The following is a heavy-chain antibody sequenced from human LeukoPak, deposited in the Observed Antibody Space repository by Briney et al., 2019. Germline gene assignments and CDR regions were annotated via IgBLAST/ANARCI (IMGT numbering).Heavy chain of an antibody. J-gene: IGHJ5*02. CDR2: ISGSGGST. CDR3: ARSMTTVTNWFDP. Sequence: GGSLRLSCAASGFTFSSYAMTWVRQAPGKGLEWVSSISGSGGSTSYAVSVKGRFTISRDNSKNTLYLQMNSLRAEDTAVYYCARSMTTVTNWFDPWGQGTLVTVSS. D-gene: IGHD4-17*01. CDR1: GFTFSSYA. V-gene: IGHV3-23*01.